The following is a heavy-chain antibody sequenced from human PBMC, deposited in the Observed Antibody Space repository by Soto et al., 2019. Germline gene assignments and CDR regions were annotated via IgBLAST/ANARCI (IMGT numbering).Heavy chain of an antibody. CDR3: AKGPSDFWSGSRNFFDY. Sequence: EVQLVESGGGLVQPGRSLRLSCAASGFTFDDYAMHWVRQAPGRGLEWVSGISWNSGSIGSADSVKGRFTISRDNAKNSLYLQMNSLRAEDTALYYCAKGPSDFWSGSRNFFDYWGQGTLVTVSS. V-gene: IGHV3-9*01. CDR1: GFTFDDYA. D-gene: IGHD3-3*01. CDR2: ISWNSGSI. J-gene: IGHJ4*02.